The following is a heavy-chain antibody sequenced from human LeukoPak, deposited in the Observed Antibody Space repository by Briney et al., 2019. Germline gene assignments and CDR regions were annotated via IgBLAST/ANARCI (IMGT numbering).Heavy chain of an antibody. Sequence: GGSLRLSCAASGFTFSSYGMHWVRQAPGKGLEWVAFIRYDGNIKFYADSMKGRFTISRDNSKNTLYLHINSLRPEDTALYYCVKDNPLDYWGQGTLVIVSS. CDR1: GFTFSSYG. D-gene: IGHD1-14*01. V-gene: IGHV3-30*02. CDR3: VKDNPLDY. J-gene: IGHJ4*02. CDR2: IRYDGNIK.